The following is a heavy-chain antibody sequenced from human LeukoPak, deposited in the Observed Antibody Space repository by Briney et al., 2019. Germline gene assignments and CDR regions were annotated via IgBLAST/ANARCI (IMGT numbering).Heavy chain of an antibody. CDR1: GYTFTSYG. D-gene: IGHD3-22*01. CDR2: ISAYNGNT. Sequence: GASVKVSCKASGYTFTSYGISWVRQAPGQGLEWMGWISAYNGNTNYAQTLQGRVTMTTDTSTSTAYMELRSLRSDDTAVYYCARRVYYYDSSGYYYDPMIGAFDIWGQGTMVTVSS. V-gene: IGHV1-18*01. CDR3: ARRVYYYDSSGYYYDPMIGAFDI. J-gene: IGHJ3*02.